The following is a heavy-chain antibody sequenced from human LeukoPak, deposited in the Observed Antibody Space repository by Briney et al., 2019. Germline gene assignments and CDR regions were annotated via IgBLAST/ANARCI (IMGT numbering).Heavy chain of an antibody. D-gene: IGHD4-17*01. CDR1: KFTFSSYE. CDR2: ISNTGSVR. Sequence: PGGSLRLSCEGSKFTFSSYEMCWGRHAPGQGLEWISYISNTGSVRYYADSVKGRFTISRDDAKNSLYLQMNSLRAEDRGVYYCTVIPLGWGWGTPVTVSS. J-gene: IGHJ4*02. CDR3: TVIPLG. V-gene: IGHV3-48*03.